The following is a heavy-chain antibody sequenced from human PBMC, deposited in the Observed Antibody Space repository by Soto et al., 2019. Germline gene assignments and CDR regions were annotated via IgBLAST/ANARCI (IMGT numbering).Heavy chain of an antibody. J-gene: IGHJ6*03. CDR3: ARRGAAGARGYYTGMGYYDYYMDV. Sequence: SETLSLTCTVSGGSISSYYWSWIRQPPGKGLEWIGYIYYSGSTIYNPSLKSRVTISVDTSKNQFSLKLSSVTAADTAVYYCARRGAAGARGYYTGMGYYDYYMDVWGKGTTVTVSS. CDR2: IYYSGST. D-gene: IGHD3-3*01. CDR1: GGSISSYY. V-gene: IGHV4-59*08.